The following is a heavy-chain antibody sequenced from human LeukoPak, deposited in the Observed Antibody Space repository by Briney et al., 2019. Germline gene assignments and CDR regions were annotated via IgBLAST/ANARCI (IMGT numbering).Heavy chain of an antibody. V-gene: IGHV3-7*01. CDR2: IKQDGSEK. J-gene: IGHJ5*02. Sequence: GGSLRLSCAASGFTFSSYWMSWVRQAPGKGLEWVANIKQDGSEKYYVDSVKGRFTISRDNAKNSLYLQMNSLRAEDTAVYYCARDEVRITGNWFDPWGQGTLVTVSS. D-gene: IGHD1-20*01. CDR1: GFTFSSYW. CDR3: ARDEVRITGNWFDP.